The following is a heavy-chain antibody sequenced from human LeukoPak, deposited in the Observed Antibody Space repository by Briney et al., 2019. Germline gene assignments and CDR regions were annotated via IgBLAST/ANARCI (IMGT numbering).Heavy chain of an antibody. CDR2: INPNSGGT. J-gene: IGHJ4*02. CDR1: GYTFTGYY. V-gene: IGHV1-2*02. CDR3: ASQEGIAVAGTLDY. D-gene: IGHD6-19*01. Sequence: ASVKVSCKASGYTFTGYYMHWVRQAPGQGLEWMGWINPNSGGTNYAQKFQGRATMTRDTSISTAYMELSRLRSDDTAVYYCASQEGIAVAGTLDYWGQGTLVTVSS.